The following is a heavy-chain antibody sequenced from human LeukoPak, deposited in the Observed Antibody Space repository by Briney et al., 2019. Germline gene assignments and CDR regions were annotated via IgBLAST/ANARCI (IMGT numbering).Heavy chain of an antibody. CDR3: AKVGDFSGSFYYFDY. CDR1: GFTFSSYA. V-gene: IGHV3-23*01. D-gene: IGHD1-26*01. J-gene: IGHJ4*02. CDR2: ISGSGGST. Sequence: GASLRLSCAASGFTFSSYAMSWVRQAPGKGLEWVSAISGSGGSTYYADSVKGRFTISRDNSKNMLYLQMNSLRAEDTAVYYCAKVGDFSGSFYYFDYWGQGTLVTVSS.